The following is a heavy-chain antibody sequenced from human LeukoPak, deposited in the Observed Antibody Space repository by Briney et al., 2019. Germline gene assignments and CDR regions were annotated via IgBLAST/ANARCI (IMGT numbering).Heavy chain of an antibody. CDR3: ARPTSRYSSNWFDP. CDR2: INHSGST. J-gene: IGHJ5*02. CDR1: GGSFSGYY. V-gene: IGHV4-34*01. D-gene: IGHD5-18*01. Sequence: SETLSLTCAVYGGSFSGYYWSWIRQPPGKGLEWIGEINHSGSTNYNPSLKNRVTISVDTSKNQFSLKLSSVTAADTAVYYCARPTSRYSSNWFDPWGQGTLVTVSS.